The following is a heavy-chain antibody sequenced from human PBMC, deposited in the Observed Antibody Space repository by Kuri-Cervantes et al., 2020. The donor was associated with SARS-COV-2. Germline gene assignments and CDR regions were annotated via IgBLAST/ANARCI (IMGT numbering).Heavy chain of an antibody. CDR2: IYYSGST. J-gene: IGHJ4*02. Sequence: SCTVSGGSISSSSYYWGWIRQPPGKGLEWIGSIYYSGSTYYNPSLKSRVTISVDTSKNQFSLKLSSVTAADTAVYYCARLKAGQFDYWGQGTLVTVSS. V-gene: IGHV4-39*07. CDR3: ARLKAGQFDY. CDR1: GGSISSSSYY.